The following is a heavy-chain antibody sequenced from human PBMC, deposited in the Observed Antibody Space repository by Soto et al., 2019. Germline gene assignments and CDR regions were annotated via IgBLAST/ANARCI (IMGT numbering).Heavy chain of an antibody. CDR2: ISYDGSDT. J-gene: IGHJ4*02. D-gene: IGHD2-8*01. Sequence: QVQLVESGGGVVQPGRSLRLSCAASGFIFSHYGMHWVRLAPGKGLEWVAFISYDGSDTFYAESVKGRFTVSMDNRLHLQMGSLRSDDTAVYYCVRDSLVSGPGRLDNWGQGTPVTVSS. CDR3: VRDSLVSGPGRLDN. V-gene: IGHV3-30*03. CDR1: GFIFSHYG.